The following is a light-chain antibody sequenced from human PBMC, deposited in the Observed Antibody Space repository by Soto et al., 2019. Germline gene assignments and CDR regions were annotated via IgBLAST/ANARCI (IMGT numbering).Light chain of an antibody. Sequence: EIGLTHSPGTLSLSPVERATLSCRASQTVVGGSLAWYQQRPGEAPRLLIYGASVRATGIPDRFSGSGSGTDVTLTISRLEPVDFAVYYFQQDNGAIQFTWAPGTTVDIK. CDR3: QQDNGAIQFT. J-gene: IGKJ3*01. V-gene: IGKV3-20*01. CDR1: QTVVGGS. CDR2: GAS.